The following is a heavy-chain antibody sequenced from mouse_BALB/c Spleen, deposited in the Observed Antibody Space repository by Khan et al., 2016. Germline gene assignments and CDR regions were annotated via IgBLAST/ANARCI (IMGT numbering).Heavy chain of an antibody. Sequence: QVQLQQPGAELVRPGASVKLSCKASGYTFTSFWINWVKQRPGQGLEWIGRIYPSDSYTDYNQKFKDRATLTVDKSSNTAYLQLNSPTSEDSAVYCCTRGTGYFDYWGQGTTRTVSS. J-gene: IGHJ2*01. CDR1: GYTFTSFW. D-gene: IGHD3-3*01. V-gene: IGHV1-69*02. CDR3: TRGTGYFDY. CDR2: IYPSDSYT.